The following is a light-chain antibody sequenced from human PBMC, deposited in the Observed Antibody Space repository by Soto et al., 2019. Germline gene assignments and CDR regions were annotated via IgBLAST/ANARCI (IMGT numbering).Light chain of an antibody. CDR3: QQYHSLPFT. J-gene: IGKJ3*01. V-gene: IGKV1-33*01. Sequence: DIQMTQSPSSLSASVGDRVTITWQASHDIINYLSWFQQKVGEAPKLLIHDASNLDTGVPSRFSGSGSGTDFTFTISSLQPEDIATYYCQQYHSLPFTFGPGTKLDIK. CDR2: DAS. CDR1: HDIINY.